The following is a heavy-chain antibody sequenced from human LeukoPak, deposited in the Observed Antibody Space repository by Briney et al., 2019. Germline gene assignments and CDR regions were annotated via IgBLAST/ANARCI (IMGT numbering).Heavy chain of an antibody. J-gene: IGHJ1*01. Sequence: GSSVKVSCKASGGTFSSYAISWVRQAPGQGLEWMGGIIPIFGTANYAQKFQGRVTITADESTSTAYMELRSLRSDDTAVYYCARDKAVTTEVTQHFQHRGQGTLVTVSS. CDR1: GGTFSSYA. V-gene: IGHV1-69*01. CDR2: IIPIFGTA. D-gene: IGHD4-23*01. CDR3: ARDKAVTTEVTQHFQH.